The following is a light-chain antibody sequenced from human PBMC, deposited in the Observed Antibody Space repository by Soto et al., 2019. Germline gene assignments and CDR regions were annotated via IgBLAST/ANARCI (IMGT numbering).Light chain of an antibody. V-gene: IGKV1-39*01. CDR2: ATD. J-gene: IGKJ1*01. CDR1: QTITNY. Sequence: DIQMTQSTSSLSASVGHRVTITCRASQTITNYLNWYQQQSGKAPKLLIYATDTLQSGVPSRFSGSGSGRDYTLTISSLQPEDVATYDGQQRYNTPQPFGQGTKVDIK. CDR3: QQRYNTPQP.